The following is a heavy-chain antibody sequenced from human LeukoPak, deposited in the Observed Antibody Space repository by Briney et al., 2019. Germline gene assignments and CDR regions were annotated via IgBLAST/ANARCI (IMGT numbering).Heavy chain of an antibody. CDR3: ARDGVVPAAYGPLFPYMDV. CDR1: GYTFTSYS. J-gene: IGHJ6*03. D-gene: IGHD2-2*01. Sequence: ASVKVSCKASGYTFTSYSISWVRQAPGQGLEWMGWISAYNGNTNYAQKLRGRVTMTTDTSTSTAYMELRSLRSDDTAVYYCARDGVVPAAYGPLFPYMDVWGKGTTVTVSS. V-gene: IGHV1-18*01. CDR2: ISAYNGNT.